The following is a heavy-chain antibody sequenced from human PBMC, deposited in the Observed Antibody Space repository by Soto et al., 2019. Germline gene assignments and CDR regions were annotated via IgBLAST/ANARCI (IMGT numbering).Heavy chain of an antibody. Sequence: SETLSLTCTVSGGSFKSGSYSWSWIRQPPGKGLEWIGYVYHTGRTSYNPSLKSRVSISMDTSKNQFSLNLDSVTAADTAMYYCASTGAERNWFDPWGQGTLVTVSS. V-gene: IGHV4-61*01. CDR2: VYHTGRT. CDR1: GGSFKSGSYS. D-gene: IGHD4-17*01. J-gene: IGHJ5*02. CDR3: ASTGAERNWFDP.